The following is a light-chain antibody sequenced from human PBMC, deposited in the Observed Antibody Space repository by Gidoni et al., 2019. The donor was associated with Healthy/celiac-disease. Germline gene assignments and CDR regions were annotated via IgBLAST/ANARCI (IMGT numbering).Light chain of an antibody. V-gene: IGKV2-30*02. CDR1: RSLVHSDGYTY. Sequence: VVLTQSPLFLPVTPGQSVSISCRASRSLVHSDGYTYLSWFQQRPGQSPRRLDYKGSDRDSGVPDRIHGRGAENGFFPKISRVEGEDAGVYYCMQDTHWWTFGQGTTVEI. CDR2: KGS. CDR3: MQDTHWWT. J-gene: IGKJ1*01.